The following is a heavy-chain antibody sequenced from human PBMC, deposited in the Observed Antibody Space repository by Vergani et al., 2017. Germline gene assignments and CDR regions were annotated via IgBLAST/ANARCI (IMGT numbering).Heavy chain of an antibody. Sequence: QVQLVESGGGVVQPGRSLRLSCAASGFTFSSYGMHWVRQAPGQGLEWMGWINPNTGGTNYAQKFQDRVTMTRDTSISTAYMEVSRLRSDDTAVYYCAKDLGGCNSISCSYYMDVWGKGTTVTV. D-gene: IGHD2/OR15-2a*01. J-gene: IGHJ6*03. CDR2: INPNTGGT. CDR3: AKDLGGCNSISCSYYMDV. CDR1: GFTFSSYG. V-gene: IGHV1-2*02.